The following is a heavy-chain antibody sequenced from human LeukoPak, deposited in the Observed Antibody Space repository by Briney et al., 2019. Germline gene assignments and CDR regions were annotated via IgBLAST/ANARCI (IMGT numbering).Heavy chain of an antibody. CDR1: GFTFEDHV. Sequence: AGGSLRLSCAASGFTFEDHVMHWVRQAPGKGLEWVSSISWSGDRMGYADAVKGRFTISRDNAKNSLFLQMNSLRVKDTALYYCAKDLGGSATTVWGQGTLVTVSS. V-gene: IGHV3-9*01. J-gene: IGHJ4*02. CDR3: AKDLGGSATTV. CDR2: ISWSGDRM. D-gene: IGHD2-2*01.